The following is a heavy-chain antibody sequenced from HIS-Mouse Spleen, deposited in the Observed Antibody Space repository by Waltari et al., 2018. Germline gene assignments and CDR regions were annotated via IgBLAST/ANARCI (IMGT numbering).Heavy chain of an antibody. J-gene: IGHJ4*02. Sequence: QVQLVQSGAEVKKPGASVKVSCKASGYTFTGYYIPWVRQAPGQGLEWMGWINPNSGGTNYAQKFQGRVTMTRDTSISTAYMELSRLRSDDTAVYYCARAEVDYYDSEWYFDYWGQGTLVTVSS. V-gene: IGHV1-2*02. CDR3: ARAEVDYYDSEWYFDY. CDR2: INPNSGGT. D-gene: IGHD3-22*01. CDR1: GYTFTGYY.